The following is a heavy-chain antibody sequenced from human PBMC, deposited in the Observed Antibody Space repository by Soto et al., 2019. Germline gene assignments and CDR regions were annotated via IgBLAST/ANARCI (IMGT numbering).Heavy chain of an antibody. CDR1: GFSVRSNY. CDR3: ARQWGRDYFDY. Sequence: EVQLVESGGGLIQPGGSLRLSCAASGFSVRSNYLSWVRKAPGKGLEWVSEIYPNENTNCADSVRGRFTISRDNSDNTVYLHMNTLTAEDTAVYYCARQWGRDYFDYWGQGTLVTVSS. CDR2: IYPNENT. D-gene: IGHD3-16*01. J-gene: IGHJ4*02. V-gene: IGHV3-53*01.